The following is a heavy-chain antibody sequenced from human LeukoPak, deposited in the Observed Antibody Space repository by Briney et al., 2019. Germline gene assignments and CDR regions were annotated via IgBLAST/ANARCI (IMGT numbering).Heavy chain of an antibody. CDR3: ARATSANEYSYGFHFDY. CDR2: IIPSFGTV. CDR1: GTTFRSYA. J-gene: IGHJ4*02. V-gene: IGHV1-69*13. D-gene: IGHD5-18*01. Sequence: SVKVSCKASGTTFRSYAINWVRQAPGQGLEWMGAIIPSFGTVKYAQKFQGRVTMTADESTSTAYMDLNYLRSDDTAVYFCARATSANEYSYGFHFDYWGQGALVTVSS.